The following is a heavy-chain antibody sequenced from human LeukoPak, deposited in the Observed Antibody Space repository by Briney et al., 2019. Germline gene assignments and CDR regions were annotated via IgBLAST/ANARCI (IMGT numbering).Heavy chain of an antibody. D-gene: IGHD5-18*01. CDR1: GYTFTGYY. Sequence: ASVKVSCKASGYTFTGYYILWVRQAPGQGLEWMGWINPKSGGTSYAQSFQGRVTMTRDTSISTAYMELSWLRSDDTAVYYCARDFNGYSYGFDYWGQGTLVTVSS. J-gene: IGHJ4*02. CDR2: INPKSGGT. CDR3: ARDFNGYSYGFDY. V-gene: IGHV1-2*02.